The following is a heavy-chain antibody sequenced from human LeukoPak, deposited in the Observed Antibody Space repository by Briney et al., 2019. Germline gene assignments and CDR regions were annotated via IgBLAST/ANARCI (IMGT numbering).Heavy chain of an antibody. CDR1: GFTFRSYA. D-gene: IGHD2-2*01. J-gene: IGHJ4*02. Sequence: TGGSLRLSCAASGFTFRSYAMSWVRQAPGKGLEWVTAISGSGGSTYYADSVKGRFTISRDNSKNTLYLQMNSLRAEDTAVYYCAKDLSLVVVPAAGFDYWGQGTLVTVSS. CDR2: ISGSGGST. CDR3: AKDLSLVVVPAAGFDY. V-gene: IGHV3-23*01.